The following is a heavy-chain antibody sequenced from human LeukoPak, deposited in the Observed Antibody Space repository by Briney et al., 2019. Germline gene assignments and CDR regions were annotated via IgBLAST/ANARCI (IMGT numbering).Heavy chain of an antibody. CDR2: IGGSSSPI. J-gene: IGHJ4*02. V-gene: IGHV3-48*01. Sequence: PGGSLRLSRAASGYTFSSYSMSWVRQAPGKGLEWLSYIGGSSSPIYYADSVKGRFTISRDNAKNSLYLQMNSLRAEDTAVYYCARSSGYPYFDYWGQGTLVTVSS. CDR1: GYTFSSYS. CDR3: ARSSGYPYFDY. D-gene: IGHD3-22*01.